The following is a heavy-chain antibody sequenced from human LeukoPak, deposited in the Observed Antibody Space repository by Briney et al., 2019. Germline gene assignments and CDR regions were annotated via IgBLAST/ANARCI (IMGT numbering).Heavy chain of an antibody. CDR3: ARYYYDSSGYYYPSKLFYYYYYGMDV. Sequence: PGGSLRLSCAASGFTFSSYWMSWVRQAPGKGLEWVANIKQDGSEKYYVDSVKGRFTISRDNAKNSLYLQMNSLRAEDTAVYYCARYYYDSSGYYYPSKLFYYYYYGMDVWGQGTTVTVSS. J-gene: IGHJ6*02. CDR1: GFTFSSYW. CDR2: IKQDGSEK. V-gene: IGHV3-7*04. D-gene: IGHD3-22*01.